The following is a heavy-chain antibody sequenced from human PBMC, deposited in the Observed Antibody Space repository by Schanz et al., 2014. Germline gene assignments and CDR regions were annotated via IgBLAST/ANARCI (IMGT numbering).Heavy chain of an antibody. CDR1: GGTFSTYT. J-gene: IGHJ5*02. CDR3: ARDRRRYCSTASCLHDNWFDP. Sequence: QVQLVQSGAEVKKPGSSVKVSCKASGGTFSTYTISWVRQAPGQGLEWMGRIIPILGIANYAQRFQGRVSITADTSTNTAYMELRSLRSDDTAVYYCARDRRRYCSTASCLHDNWFDPWGQGTLVIVSS. V-gene: IGHV1-69*08. CDR2: IIPILGIA. D-gene: IGHD2-2*01.